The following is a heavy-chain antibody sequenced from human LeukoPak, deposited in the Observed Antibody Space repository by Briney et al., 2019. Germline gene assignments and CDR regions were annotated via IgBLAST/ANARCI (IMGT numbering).Heavy chain of an antibody. CDR1: GGSISSSSYY. J-gene: IGHJ6*03. Sequence: PSETLSLTCTVSGGSISSSSYYWGWIRQPPGKGLEWIGNIYYSGSTYYNPSLKSRVTISVDTSKNQFPLKLSSVTAADTAMYYCARVEEGYGSGRRENYFYYYMDVWGKGTTVTISS. CDR3: ARVEEGYGSGRRENYFYYYMDV. V-gene: IGHV4-39*06. D-gene: IGHD3-10*01. CDR2: IYYSGST.